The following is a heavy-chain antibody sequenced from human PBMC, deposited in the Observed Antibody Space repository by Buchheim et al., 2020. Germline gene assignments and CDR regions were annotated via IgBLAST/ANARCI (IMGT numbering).Heavy chain of an antibody. D-gene: IGHD3-22*01. CDR2: INHSGST. CDR1: GGSFSGYY. CDR3: ARGPHPITEIVVVTYFDY. V-gene: IGHV4-34*01. Sequence: QVQLQQWGAGLLKPSETLSLTCAVYGGSFSGYYWSWIRQPPGKGLEWIGDINHSGSTKYNSSLKSRVTISVDTSKNQFSLMLSSVTAADTAVYYCARGPHPITEIVVVTYFDYWGQGTL. J-gene: IGHJ4*02.